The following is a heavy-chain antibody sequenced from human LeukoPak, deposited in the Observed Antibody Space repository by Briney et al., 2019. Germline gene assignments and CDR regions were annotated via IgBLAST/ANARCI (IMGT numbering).Heavy chain of an antibody. J-gene: IGHJ4*02. CDR2: IDNSGGTT. Sequence: PGGSLRLSCAASGFIFSEYYMGWIRQAPGKGLEWVSYIDNSGGTTYYADSVKGRFTISRDDAKNSLFLQMNSLRAEDTAVYYCAKVIVAAGLFFDYWGQGILVTVSS. CDR3: AKVIVAAGLFFDY. V-gene: IGHV3-11*01. CDR1: GFIFSEYY. D-gene: IGHD6-13*01.